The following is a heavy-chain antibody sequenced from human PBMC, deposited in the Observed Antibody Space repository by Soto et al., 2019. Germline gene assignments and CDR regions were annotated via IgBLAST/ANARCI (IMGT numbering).Heavy chain of an antibody. CDR1: GFTFSSYA. Sequence: GESLKISCAASGFTFSSYAMSWVRQAPGKGLEWVSAISGSGGSTYYADSVKGRFTISRDNSKNTLYLQMNSLRAEDTAVYYCAKSYDSSGYYWYFDLWGRGTLVTVSS. CDR3: AKSYDSSGYYWYFDL. CDR2: ISGSGGST. D-gene: IGHD3-22*01. V-gene: IGHV3-23*01. J-gene: IGHJ2*01.